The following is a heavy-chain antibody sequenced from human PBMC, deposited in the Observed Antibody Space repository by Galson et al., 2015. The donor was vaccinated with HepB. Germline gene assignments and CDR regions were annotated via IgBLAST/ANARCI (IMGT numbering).Heavy chain of an antibody. J-gene: IGHJ4*02. CDR3: AKPGVRTFIAVVRGGFDY. Sequence: SLRLSCAASGFNFNSYTMSWVRQAPGKGLEWVSGISGSGDITYFADSVKGRFTISRDNSKNTLYLQMNGLRAEDTAVYYCAKPGVRTFIAVVRGGFDYWGQGTLVTVSS. CDR2: ISGSGDIT. D-gene: IGHD3-22*01. V-gene: IGHV3-23*01. CDR1: GFNFNSYT.